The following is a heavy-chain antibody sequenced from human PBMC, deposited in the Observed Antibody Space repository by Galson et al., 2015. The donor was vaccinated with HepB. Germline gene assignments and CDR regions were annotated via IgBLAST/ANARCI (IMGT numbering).Heavy chain of an antibody. CDR1: GGTFNSYA. V-gene: IGHV1-69*13. CDR2: IIPIFGTP. D-gene: IGHD5-12*01. Sequence: SVKVSCKASGGTFNSYAFSWMRQAPGQGLEWMGGIIPIFGTPNYAQKFQGRVAITADESTSTAYMELSSLRSEDTAVYYCATRRNSGYDSVWYFDLWGRGTLVTVSS. J-gene: IGHJ2*01. CDR3: ATRRNSGYDSVWYFDL.